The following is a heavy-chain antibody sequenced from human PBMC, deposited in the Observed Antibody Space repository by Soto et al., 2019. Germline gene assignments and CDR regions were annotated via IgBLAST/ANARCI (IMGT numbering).Heavy chain of an antibody. J-gene: IGHJ5*02. CDR1: GYTFNTYG. Sequence: GASVKVSWKTSGYTFNTYGINWVRQAPGQGLELMGWISAYDGKTTYAEKFQGRVTLTTDTSTSTAYMELRSLRSDDTAIYYCARDPHEFWTSYWFDPWGQGTPVTVSS. CDR2: ISAYDGKT. V-gene: IGHV1-18*01. CDR3: ARDPHEFWTSYWFDP. D-gene: IGHD3-3*01.